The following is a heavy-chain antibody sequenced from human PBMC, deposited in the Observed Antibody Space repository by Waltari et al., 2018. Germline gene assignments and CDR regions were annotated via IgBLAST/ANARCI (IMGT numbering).Heavy chain of an antibody. Sequence: QVQLQESGPGLVKPSQTLSLTCTVSVGSISIGGYSWSWIRQHPGKGLEWIGYIYYRGSTTYNPSLKSQVTKSVDTSKNQFSRKLSPVTAGKPAVYYWANPAAAFFNGRDVWGQGTTVTV. CDR3: ANPAAAFFNGRDV. CDR2: IYYRGST. D-gene: IGHD3-3*01. CDR1: VGSISIGGYS. J-gene: IGHJ6*02. V-gene: IGHV4-31*01.